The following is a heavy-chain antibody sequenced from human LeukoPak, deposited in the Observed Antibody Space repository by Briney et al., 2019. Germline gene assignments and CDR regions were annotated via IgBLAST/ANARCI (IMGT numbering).Heavy chain of an antibody. D-gene: IGHD3-3*01. CDR3: ARDPIRFLEWLLPNNWFDP. J-gene: IGHJ5*02. Sequence: ASVKVSCKASGYTFTGYYMHWVRQAPGQGLEWMGWINPNSGGTNYAQKFQGRVTMTRDTSISTAYMELSRLRSDDTAVYYCARDPIRFLEWLLPNNWFDPWGQGTLVTVSS. CDR2: INPNSGGT. V-gene: IGHV1-2*02. CDR1: GYTFTGYY.